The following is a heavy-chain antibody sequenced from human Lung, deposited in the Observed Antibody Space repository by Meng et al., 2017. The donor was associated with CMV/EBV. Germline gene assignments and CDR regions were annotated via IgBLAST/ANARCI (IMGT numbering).Heavy chain of an antibody. CDR3: AAQTAYYDFWSGYYDS. CDR1: GGSLSGYY. V-gene: IGHV4-34*01. D-gene: IGHD3-3*01. CDR2: INHSGST. J-gene: IGHJ4*02. Sequence: GGSLSGYYWSWIRQPPGKGLEWIGEINHSGSTNYNPSLKSRVTISVDTSKNQFSLKLSSVTAADTAVYYCAAQTAYYDFWSGYYDSWGQGTLVTVSS.